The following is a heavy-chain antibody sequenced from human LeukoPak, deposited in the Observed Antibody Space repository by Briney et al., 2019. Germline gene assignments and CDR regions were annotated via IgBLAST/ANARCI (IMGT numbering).Heavy chain of an antibody. Sequence: SETLSLTCAVYGGSFSGYYWSWIRQPPGKGLEWIGEINHSGSTNYNPSLKSRVTISVDTSKNQFSLKLSSATAADTAVYYCRAAGHFDYWGQGTLVTVSS. CDR2: INHSGST. D-gene: IGHD6-13*01. CDR3: RAAGHFDY. CDR1: GGSFSGYY. V-gene: IGHV4-34*01. J-gene: IGHJ4*02.